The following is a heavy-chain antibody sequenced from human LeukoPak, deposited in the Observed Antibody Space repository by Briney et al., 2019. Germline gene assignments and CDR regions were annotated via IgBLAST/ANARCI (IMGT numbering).Heavy chain of an antibody. J-gene: IGHJ4*02. V-gene: IGHV3-23*01. CDR2: ISGSGGRT. D-gene: IGHD2-2*01. Sequence: GGSLRLYCAASGFTFSSYDMSWVRQAPGKGLELIATISGSGGRTDYADSVKVRITIYRDNSKNSLYLQMNSLRAEDTAVYYCAKGSSAALYYFDYWGQGTLVTVSS. CDR1: GFTFSSYD. CDR3: AKGSSAALYYFDY.